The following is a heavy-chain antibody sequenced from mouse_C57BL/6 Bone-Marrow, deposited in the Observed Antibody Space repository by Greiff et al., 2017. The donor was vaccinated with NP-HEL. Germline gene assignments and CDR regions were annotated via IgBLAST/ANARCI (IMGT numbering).Heavy chain of an antibody. CDR2: IDPSDSYT. J-gene: IGHJ2*01. D-gene: IGHD2-3*01. CDR3: ARNYDGYFFDY. V-gene: IGHV1-50*01. CDR1: GYTFTSYW. Sequence: QVQLQQPGAELVKPGASVKLSCKASGYTFTSYWMQWVKQRPGQGLEWIGEIDPSDSYTNYNQKFKGKATLTVDTSSSTAYMQLSSLTSEDSAVYYCARNYDGYFFDYWGKGTTLTVSS.